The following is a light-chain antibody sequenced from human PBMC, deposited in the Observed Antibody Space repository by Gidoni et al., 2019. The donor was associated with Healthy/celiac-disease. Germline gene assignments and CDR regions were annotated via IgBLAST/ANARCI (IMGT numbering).Light chain of an antibody. CDR1: SSNIGAGYD. J-gene: IGLJ2*01. V-gene: IGLV1-40*01. Sequence: QSVLTQPPSVSGAPGQRVPISCTGSSSNIGAGYDVHWYRQLPGTAPKLLIYGNSNRPSGVPDRFSGSKSGTSASLAITGLQAEDEADYYCQSYDSSLSDVVFGGGTKLTVL. CDR2: GNS. CDR3: QSYDSSLSDVV.